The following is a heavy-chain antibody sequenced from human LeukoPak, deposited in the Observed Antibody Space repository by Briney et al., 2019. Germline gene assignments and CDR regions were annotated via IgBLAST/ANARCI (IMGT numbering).Heavy chain of an antibody. J-gene: IGHJ4*02. Sequence: GASVKVSCKASCYTFTIYGINWVRQAPGQGLEWVGWISAHTGDTNYAQKVQGRVTMTTDTSTSTVYMELRSLKSDDTAIYYCATESPGDFDFWGQGTLVTVSS. CDR3: ATESPGDFDF. V-gene: IGHV1-18*01. D-gene: IGHD7-27*01. CDR2: ISAHTGDT. CDR1: CYTFTIYG.